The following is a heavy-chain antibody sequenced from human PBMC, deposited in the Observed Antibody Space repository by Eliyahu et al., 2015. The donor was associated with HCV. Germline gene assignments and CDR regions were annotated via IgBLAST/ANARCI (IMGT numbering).Heavy chain of an antibody. CDR1: GFTFSSYA. CDR2: ISYDGSNK. V-gene: IGHV3-30-3*01. J-gene: IGHJ4*02. D-gene: IGHD4-11*01. CDR3: ASTTVNDY. Sequence: GFTFSSYAMYWVRQAPGKGLEWVAVISYDGSNKYYADSVKGRFTISRDNSKNTLHLQMNSLRAEDTAVYYCASTTVNDYWGQGTLVTVSS.